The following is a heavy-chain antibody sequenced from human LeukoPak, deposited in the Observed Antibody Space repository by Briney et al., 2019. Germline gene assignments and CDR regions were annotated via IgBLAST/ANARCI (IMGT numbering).Heavy chain of an antibody. CDR1: GFAFSSHW. D-gene: IGHD6-13*01. CDR2: INSDGSST. V-gene: IGHV3-74*01. J-gene: IGHJ5*02. CDR3: ARDLSSWYEGVDWFDP. Sequence: PGGSLRLSCAASGFAFSSHWMHWVRQAPGKGLVWVSRINSDGSSTSYADSVKGRFTISRDNAKNTLYLQMNSLRAEDTAVYYCARDLSSWYEGVDWFDPWGQGTLVTVSS.